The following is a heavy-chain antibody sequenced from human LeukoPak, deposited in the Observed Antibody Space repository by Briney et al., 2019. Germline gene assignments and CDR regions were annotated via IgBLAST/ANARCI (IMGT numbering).Heavy chain of an antibody. V-gene: IGHV4-4*07. D-gene: IGHD1-26*01. J-gene: IGHJ4*02. Sequence: SETLFLTCTVSGGSISGYTWSWIRQPAGKGLEWIGRIYASGSTNYNPSLQGRVTMSVDTSRGQFFLMVHSVTAADTAVYYCARGVVGATAFACWGQGTVVTASP. CDR2: IYASGST. CDR3: ARGVVGATAFAC. CDR1: GGSISGYT.